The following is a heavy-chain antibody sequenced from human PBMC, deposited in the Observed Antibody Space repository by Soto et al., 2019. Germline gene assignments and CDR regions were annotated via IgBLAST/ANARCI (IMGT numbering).Heavy chain of an antibody. J-gene: IGHJ6*02. CDR1: GGSISSYY. Sequence: SETLSLTCTVSGGSISSYYWSWIRQPPGKGLEWIGYIYYSGITNYNPSLKSRATISVDTSKNQFSLKLSSVTAADTAVYYCARYKSKYYYGMDVWGQGTTVTVSS. CDR2: IYYSGIT. V-gene: IGHV4-59*01. D-gene: IGHD1-20*01. CDR3: ARYKSKYYYGMDV.